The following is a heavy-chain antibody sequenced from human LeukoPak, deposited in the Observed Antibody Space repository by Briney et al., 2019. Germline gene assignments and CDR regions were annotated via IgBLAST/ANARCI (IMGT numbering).Heavy chain of an antibody. CDR1: GGSISSGGYY. V-gene: IGHV4-31*03. CDR2: IYYSGST. Sequence: SETLSLTCTVSGGSISSGGYYWSWIRQRPGKGLEWIGYIYYSGSTYYNPSLKSRVTISVDTSKNQFSLKLSSVTAADTAVYYCARVNYGDYEANVDYWGQGTLVTVSS. J-gene: IGHJ4*02. CDR3: ARVNYGDYEANVDY. D-gene: IGHD4-17*01.